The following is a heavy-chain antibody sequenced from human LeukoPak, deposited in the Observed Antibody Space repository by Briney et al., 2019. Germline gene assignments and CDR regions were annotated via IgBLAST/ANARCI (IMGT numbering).Heavy chain of an antibody. D-gene: IGHD3-10*01. J-gene: IGHJ4*02. V-gene: IGHV4-34*01. CDR2: INHSGST. CDR3: ARSYKVRGVCDY. Sequence: SETLSLTCAVYGGSFSGYYWSWIRQPPGKGLEWIGEINHSGSTNYNPSLKSRVTISVDTSKNQFSLKLSSVTAADTAVYYCARSYKVRGVCDYWGQGTLVTVSS. CDR1: GGSFSGYY.